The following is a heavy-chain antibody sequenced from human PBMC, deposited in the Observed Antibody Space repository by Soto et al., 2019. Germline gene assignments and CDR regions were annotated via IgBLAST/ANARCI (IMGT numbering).Heavy chain of an antibody. CDR2: ISYDGSNK. V-gene: IGHV3-30*18. J-gene: IGHJ6*02. D-gene: IGHD6-13*01. Sequence: QVQLVESGGGVVQPGRSLRLSCAASGFTFSSYGMHWVRQAPGKGLEWVAVISYDGSNKYYADSVKGRFTISRDNSKNTLYLQMNSLRAEDTAVYYCAKDILIAAAGQKKYYYYGMDVWGQGTTVTVSS. CDR3: AKDILIAAAGQKKYYYYGMDV. CDR1: GFTFSSYG.